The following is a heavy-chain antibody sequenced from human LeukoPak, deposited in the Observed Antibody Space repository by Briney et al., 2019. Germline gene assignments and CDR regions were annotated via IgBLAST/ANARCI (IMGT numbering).Heavy chain of an antibody. D-gene: IGHD2-15*01. CDR1: GCTFSSYA. Sequence: GESMRLSCAATGCTFSSYAMSWVRQAPGKGLEWVSGISGSGGSTHYADSVKGRFTISRDNSKNTLYLQMNSLRDEDTAVYYCARDHGIVVVVAATPGFFGYWGQGTLVTVSS. CDR3: ARDHGIVVVVAATPGFFGY. J-gene: IGHJ4*02. CDR2: ISGSGGST. V-gene: IGHV3-23*01.